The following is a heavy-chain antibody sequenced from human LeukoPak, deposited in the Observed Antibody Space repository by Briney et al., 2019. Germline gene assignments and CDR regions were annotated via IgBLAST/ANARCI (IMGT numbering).Heavy chain of an antibody. CDR1: GYTFIDCY. Sequence: ASVKISCKSSGYTFIDCYIHWVRQAPGQGLEWMGWINPNSGATKYAQKFQGRVSMTRDTSINTAYMDLTNLRSDDTAIFYCARVKKLMPEFEFWGQGTLVTVSS. V-gene: IGHV1-2*02. CDR2: INPNSGAT. D-gene: IGHD2-2*01. J-gene: IGHJ4*02. CDR3: ARVKKLMPEFEF.